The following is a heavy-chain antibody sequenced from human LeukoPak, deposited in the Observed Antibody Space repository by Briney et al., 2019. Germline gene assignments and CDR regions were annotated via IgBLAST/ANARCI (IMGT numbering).Heavy chain of an antibody. CDR3: ARWGNDYSQFDS. CDR2: SGSGDNT. V-gene: IGHV3-53*01. Sequence: SGGSLRLSCAASGFIVSSNYMSWVRQAPGKGLEWVSVVSGSGDNTNYADSVKGRFTISRDNSKNTLFLQMNSLRTEDTAVYFCARWGNDYSQFDSWGQGTLVTVS. CDR1: GFIVSSNY. J-gene: IGHJ4*02. D-gene: IGHD4-11*01.